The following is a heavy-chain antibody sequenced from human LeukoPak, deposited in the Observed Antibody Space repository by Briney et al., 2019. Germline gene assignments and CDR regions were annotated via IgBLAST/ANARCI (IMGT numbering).Heavy chain of an antibody. CDR3: ARESYIAARARLSDY. Sequence: SVKVSCKASGGTFSSYAISWVRQAPGQGLEWMGGIIPIFGTANYAQKFQGRVTITADESTSTAYMELSSLRSEDTAVYYCARESYIAARARLSDYWGQGTLVTVSS. D-gene: IGHD6-13*01. J-gene: IGHJ4*02. V-gene: IGHV1-69*01. CDR1: GGTFSSYA. CDR2: IIPIFGTA.